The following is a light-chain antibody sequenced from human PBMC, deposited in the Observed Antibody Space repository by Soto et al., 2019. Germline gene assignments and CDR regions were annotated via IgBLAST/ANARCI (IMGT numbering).Light chain of an antibody. CDR3: AAWDDSLNGLV. CDR2: ANN. CDR1: RSNIGSIA. J-gene: IGLJ2*01. V-gene: IGLV1-44*01. Sequence: QPVLTQPPSVSGTPGQRVSISCSGSRSNIGSIAVDCYHQLPGTAPKVLIYANNQRPSGVPDRFSGSKSGTSASLAINGLQSDDEAHYYCAAWDDSLNGLVFGGGTTLTVL.